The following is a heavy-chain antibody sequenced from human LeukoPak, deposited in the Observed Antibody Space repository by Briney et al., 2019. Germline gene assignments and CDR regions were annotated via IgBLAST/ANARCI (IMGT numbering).Heavy chain of an antibody. Sequence: PGGSLRLSCATSGFTFNEYNMNWVRQAPGKGLEWVSAISGSGGSTYYADSVKGRFTISRDNSKNTLYLQMNSLRAEDTAVYYCAKGNQADDYWGQGTLVTVSS. J-gene: IGHJ4*02. CDR3: AKGNQADDY. V-gene: IGHV3-23*01. CDR2: ISGSGGST. CDR1: GFTFNEYN. D-gene: IGHD2/OR15-2a*01.